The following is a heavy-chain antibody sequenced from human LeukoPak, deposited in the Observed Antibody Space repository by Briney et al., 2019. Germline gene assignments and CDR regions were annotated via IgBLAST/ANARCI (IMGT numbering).Heavy chain of an antibody. Sequence: GGALRLSCAASGFTFSSYGMHWVLEPPDKGLEWGAVISYDGSNKYYADSVKGRFTISRDNAKNSLYLRMNSLRAEDTAVYYCARDLVSRSNYWGQGAPVTVSS. CDR1: GFTFSSYG. CDR2: ISYDGSNK. V-gene: IGHV3-33*05. J-gene: IGHJ4*02. D-gene: IGHD6-6*01. CDR3: ARDLVSRSNY.